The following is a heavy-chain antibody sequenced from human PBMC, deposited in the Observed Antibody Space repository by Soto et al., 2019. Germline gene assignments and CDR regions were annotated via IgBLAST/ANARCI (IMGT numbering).Heavy chain of an antibody. CDR1: GFTFSEYS. J-gene: IGHJ5*02. Sequence: GGSLRLSCSASGFTFSEYSMHWVRQAPGKGLQYVSTISSDGDITYYADSVKGRFTISRDNSKNTLYLQMNSLRPEDTAVYYCVKVSTFYDILTGYYSTYFFDPWGQGTLVTVSS. V-gene: IGHV3-64D*06. CDR2: ISSDGDIT. CDR3: VKVSTFYDILTGYYSTYFFDP. D-gene: IGHD3-9*01.